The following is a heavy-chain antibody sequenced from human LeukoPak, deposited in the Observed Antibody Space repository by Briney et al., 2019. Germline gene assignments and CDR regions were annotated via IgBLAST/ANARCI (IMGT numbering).Heavy chain of an antibody. CDR1: GFIVGHNY. CDR3: AGGLGYYYDSSGYPYYFDY. Sequence: PGGSLRLSCAASGFIVGHNYMSWVRQAPGKGLEWVSVIYSDGRTYYADSVKGRFTISRDNSKNTLYLHMNSLRAEDTAVYYCAGGLGYYYDSSGYPYYFDYWGQGTLVTVSS. CDR2: IYSDGRT. D-gene: IGHD3-22*01. J-gene: IGHJ4*02. V-gene: IGHV3-53*01.